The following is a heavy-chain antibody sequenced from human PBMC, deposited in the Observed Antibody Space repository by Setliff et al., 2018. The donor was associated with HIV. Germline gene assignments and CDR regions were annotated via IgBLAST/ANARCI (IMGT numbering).Heavy chain of an antibody. V-gene: IGHV3-23*01. Sequence: GGYLRLSCAASGFTFSNFAMSWVRQAPGKGLEWVSAISGSGGSTYYADSVKGRFAISRDNSKNMLYLQMNSLRAEDTAVYYCAKDLADIVVVPAATDYYYYYGMDVWGQGTTVTVSS. CDR1: GFTFSNFA. CDR2: ISGSGGST. D-gene: IGHD2-2*01. J-gene: IGHJ6*02. CDR3: AKDLADIVVVPAATDYYYYYGMDV.